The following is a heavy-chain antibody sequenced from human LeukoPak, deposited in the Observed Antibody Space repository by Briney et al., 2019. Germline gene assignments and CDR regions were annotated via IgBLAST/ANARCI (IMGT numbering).Heavy chain of an antibody. CDR3: ARDPFYDFWSGYSPGPDY. Sequence: SETLSLTCTVSGGSISSSSYYWGWIRQPPGKGLEWIGSIYHSGSTYYNPSLKSRVTISVDTSKNQFSLKLSSVTAADTAVYYCARDPFYDFWSGYSPGPDYWGQGTLVTVSS. D-gene: IGHD3-3*01. V-gene: IGHV4-39*07. CDR1: GGSISSSSYY. CDR2: IYHSGST. J-gene: IGHJ4*02.